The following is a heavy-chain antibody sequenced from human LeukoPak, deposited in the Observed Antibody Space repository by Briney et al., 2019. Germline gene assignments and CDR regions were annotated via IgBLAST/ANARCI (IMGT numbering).Heavy chain of an antibody. V-gene: IGHV4-59*08. CDR3: ARLDAAAGRYLQFFY. D-gene: IGHD5-24*01. CDR2: IHDSGST. Sequence: SETLSLTCTVSGGSISNYYWSWIRQSPEKGLEWIGYIHDSGSTNYNPSLKSRVTISVDTSKNQFSLKLSSVTAADTAVYYCARLDAAAGRYLQFFYWGQGTLVAASS. CDR1: GGSISNYY. J-gene: IGHJ4*02.